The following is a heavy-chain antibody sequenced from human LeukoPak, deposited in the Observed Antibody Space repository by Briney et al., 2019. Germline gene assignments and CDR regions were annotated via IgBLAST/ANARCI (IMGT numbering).Heavy chain of an antibody. CDR1: TYISSDFG. CDR3: ARVYLYTTGWSAAYYYFMGV. J-gene: IGHJ6*03. CDR2: VSGDNGQT. Sequence: GASVKVSCKASTYISSDFGISWVRLAPGGGLEWMGWVSGDNGQTNYGHKFYGRVTMTMETSTNTASMELRGLRSDDTAIYYCARVYLYTTGWSAAYYYFMGVWGKGTTVIVSS. V-gene: IGHV1-18*01. D-gene: IGHD3-16*02.